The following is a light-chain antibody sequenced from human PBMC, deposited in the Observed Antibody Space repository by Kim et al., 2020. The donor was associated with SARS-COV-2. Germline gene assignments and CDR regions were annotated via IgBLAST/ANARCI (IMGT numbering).Light chain of an antibody. CDR1: SLRRYY. CDR2: GKN. CDR3: NSRDSSGTHYV. Sequence: SSELTQDPAVSVALGQTVRITCQGDSLRRYYASWYQQKPGQAPVLVIYGKNNRPSGIPDRFSGSSSGNTASLTITVAQAEDEADYYCNSRDSSGTHYVFG. J-gene: IGLJ1*01. V-gene: IGLV3-19*01.